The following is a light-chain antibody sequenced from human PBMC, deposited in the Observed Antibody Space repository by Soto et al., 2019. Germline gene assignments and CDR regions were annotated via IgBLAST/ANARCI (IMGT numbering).Light chain of an antibody. V-gene: IGLV1-44*01. Sequence: QSVLTQPPSASGTPGQRVTISCSGGSSNIGSNTVNWYQQLPGTAPKLLIYSNNQRPAGVPDRLSGSKSGTSASLAISGLQSEYEADYYCTAWDDILNVVVFGGGTKLTVL. J-gene: IGLJ2*01. CDR1: SSNIGSNT. CDR2: SNN. CDR3: TAWDDILNVVV.